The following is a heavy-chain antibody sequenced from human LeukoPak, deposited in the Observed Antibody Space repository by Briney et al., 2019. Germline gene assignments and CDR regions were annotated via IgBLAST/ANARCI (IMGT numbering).Heavy chain of an antibody. CDR3: ARAMGSYGSGSYPYGMDV. V-gene: IGHV3-7*01. CDR1: GFTFSSYW. J-gene: IGHJ6*02. D-gene: IGHD3-10*01. CDR2: IKQDGSEK. Sequence: HPGGSLRLSCAASGFTFSSYWMSWVRQAPGKGLEWVANIKQDGSEKYYVDSVKGRFTISRDNAKNSLYLQMNSLRAEDTAVYYCARAMGSYGSGSYPYGMDVWGQGTTVTVSS.